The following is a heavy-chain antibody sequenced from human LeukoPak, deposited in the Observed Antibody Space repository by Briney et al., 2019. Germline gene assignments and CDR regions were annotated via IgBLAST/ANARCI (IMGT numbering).Heavy chain of an antibody. CDR2: INHSGST. Sequence: PSETLSLTCTVSGGSISSGSYYWSWIRQPPGKGLEWIGEINHSGSTNYNPSLKSRVTISVDTSKNQFSLKLSSVTAADTAVYYCARVGYYDILTGSWGQGTLVTVSS. CDR3: ARVGYYDILTGS. V-gene: IGHV4-39*07. D-gene: IGHD3-9*01. CDR1: GGSISSGSYY. J-gene: IGHJ5*02.